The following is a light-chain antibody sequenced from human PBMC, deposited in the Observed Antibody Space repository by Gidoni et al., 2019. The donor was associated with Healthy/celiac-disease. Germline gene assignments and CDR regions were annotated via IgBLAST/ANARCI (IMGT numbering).Light chain of an antibody. J-gene: IGKJ4*01. CDR3: QQSYSTPPT. CDR2: AAS. V-gene: IGKV1-39*01. CDR1: QSISSY. Sequence: DIQMTQSPSSLSASVGDRVTITCRASQSISSYLNWYQQKPGKAPKLLIYAASSLQSGVPSRFNGSGSGTDFTLTISSLQPEDFATYYCQQSYSTPPTFGGXTKVEIK.